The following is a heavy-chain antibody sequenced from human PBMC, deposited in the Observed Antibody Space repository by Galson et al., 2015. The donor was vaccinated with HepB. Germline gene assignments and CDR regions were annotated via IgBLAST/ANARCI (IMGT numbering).Heavy chain of an antibody. CDR3: AKERDYYDSSGYYYYFDY. CDR2: ISYDGNNK. D-gene: IGHD3-22*01. J-gene: IGHJ4*02. CDR1: GFTFSSYG. Sequence: SLRLSCAASGFTFSSYGMHWVRQAPGKGLEWVAVISYDGNNKYYADSVKGRFTISRDNSKNTLYLQMNSLRAEDTAVYYCAKERDYYDSSGYYYYFDYWGQGTLVTVSS. V-gene: IGHV3-30*18.